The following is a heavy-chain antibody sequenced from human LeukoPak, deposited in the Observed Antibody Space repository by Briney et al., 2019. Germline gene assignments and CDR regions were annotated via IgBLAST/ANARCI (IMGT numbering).Heavy chain of an antibody. J-gene: IGHJ4*02. V-gene: IGHV4-38-2*01. CDR3: ARHRSSPGADSWGHPYGDYDY. D-gene: IGHD4-17*01. Sequence: SETLSLTCAVSGYSISSGYYWGWIRQPPGKGLEWIGSIYHSGSTYYNPSLKSRVTISVDTSKNQFSLKLSSVTAADTAVYYCARHRSSPGADSWGHPYGDYDYWGQGTLVTVSS. CDR1: GYSISSGYY. CDR2: IYHSGST.